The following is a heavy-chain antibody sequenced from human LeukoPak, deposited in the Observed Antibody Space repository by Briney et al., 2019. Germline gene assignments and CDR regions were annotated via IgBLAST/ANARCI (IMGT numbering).Heavy chain of an antibody. Sequence: GGSLRLSCAASGFTFSSYSMNWVRQAPGKGLEWVSYISSSCSTIYYADPVKGRFTISRDNAKNSLYLQMNSLRAEDTAVYYCAREVLAAYNWFDPWGQGTLVTVSS. CDR2: ISSSCSTI. J-gene: IGHJ5*02. V-gene: IGHV3-48*04. CDR1: GFTFSSYS. CDR3: AREVLAAYNWFDP. D-gene: IGHD2-2*01.